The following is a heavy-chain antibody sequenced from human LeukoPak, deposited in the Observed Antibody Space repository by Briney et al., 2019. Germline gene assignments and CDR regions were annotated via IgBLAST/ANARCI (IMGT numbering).Heavy chain of an antibody. CDR2: ISGSGGST. CDR3: ARVDYGDYFGRGDDAFDI. Sequence: GGTLRLSCAASGFTFSSYGMSWVRQAPGKGLEWVSAISGSGGSTYYADSVKGRFTISRDNSKNTLYLQMNSLRAEDTAAYYCARVDYGDYFGRGDDAFDIWGQRTMVTVSS. J-gene: IGHJ3*02. CDR1: GFTFSSYG. D-gene: IGHD4-17*01. V-gene: IGHV3-23*01.